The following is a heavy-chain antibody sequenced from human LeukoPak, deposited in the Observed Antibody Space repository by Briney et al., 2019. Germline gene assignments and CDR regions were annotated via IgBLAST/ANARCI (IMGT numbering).Heavy chain of an antibody. V-gene: IGHV3-7*01. Sequence: GGSLRLSCAASGFTFSSYWMSWVRQAPGKGLEWVANIKQDGSEKYYVDSVKGRFTISRDNAKNTLYLQMNSLRAEDTAVYYCARAPPSGYCSSTSCYRVYYYYYMDVWGKGTTVTVSS. D-gene: IGHD2-2*02. J-gene: IGHJ6*03. CDR3: ARAPPSGYCSSTSCYRVYYYYYMDV. CDR2: IKQDGSEK. CDR1: GFTFSSYW.